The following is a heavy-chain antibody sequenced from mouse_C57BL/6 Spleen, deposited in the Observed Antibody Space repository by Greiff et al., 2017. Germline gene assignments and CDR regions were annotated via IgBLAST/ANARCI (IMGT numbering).Heavy chain of an antibody. CDR1: GFSLTSYG. CDR3: AKRDDYGGGWFAY. D-gene: IGHD2-4*01. CDR2: IWSGGST. Sequence: QVQLQQSGPGLVQPSQSLSITCTVSGFSLTSYGVHWVRQSPGKGLEWLGVIWSGGSTDYNAAFMSRLSLTTENPKSQVFFKMNSLQADDTAIYYCAKRDDYGGGWFAYWGQGTLVTVSA. V-gene: IGHV2-5*01. J-gene: IGHJ3*01.